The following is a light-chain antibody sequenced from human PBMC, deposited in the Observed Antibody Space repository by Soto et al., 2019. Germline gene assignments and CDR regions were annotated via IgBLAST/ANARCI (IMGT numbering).Light chain of an antibody. Sequence: QSVLTQPPSASGTPGQRVTISCSGSSSNIGSNTVNWYQQLPGTAPKLLIYSNNQRPSGVPDRFSGSKYGTSASLAISGLQSEDEADYYCAAWDDSLNGPVFGGGTTVTVL. CDR1: SSNIGSNT. CDR2: SNN. J-gene: IGLJ2*01. CDR3: AAWDDSLNGPV. V-gene: IGLV1-44*01.